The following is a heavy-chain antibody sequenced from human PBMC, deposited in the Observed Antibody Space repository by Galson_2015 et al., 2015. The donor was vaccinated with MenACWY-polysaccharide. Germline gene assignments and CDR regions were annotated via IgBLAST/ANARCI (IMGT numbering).Heavy chain of an antibody. V-gene: IGHV1-18*01. CDR2: VSGFNGNT. Sequence: SVKVSCKASGYSFTNYGLAWVRQAPGQGLEWIGWVSGFNGNTDYAQKFQGRVALTADTSTTTASMELRSLTSDDTAVYYCARRSLEVYDYWGQGTHVIVSS. J-gene: IGHJ4*02. CDR1: GYSFTNYG. CDR3: ARRSLEVYDY. D-gene: IGHD2-15*01.